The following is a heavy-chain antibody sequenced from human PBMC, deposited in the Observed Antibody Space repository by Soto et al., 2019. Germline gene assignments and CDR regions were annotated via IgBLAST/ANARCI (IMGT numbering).Heavy chain of an antibody. D-gene: IGHD1-1*01. V-gene: IGHV3-23*01. CDR1: GFTFSSYA. J-gene: IGHJ2*01. Sequence: EVQLLESGGGLVQPGGSLRLSCAAPGFTFSSYAMTWVRQAPGKGLEWVSAISGSGGDTYYADSVKGRFTISRDNSKNTLELQMNSLRAEDTAVYYCARIPIYWNYVDLYFELWGRGTLVTVSS. CDR3: ARIPIYWNYVDLYFEL. CDR2: ISGSGGDT.